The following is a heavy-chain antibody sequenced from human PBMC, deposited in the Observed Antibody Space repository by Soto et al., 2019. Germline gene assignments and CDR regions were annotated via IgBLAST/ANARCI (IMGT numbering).Heavy chain of an antibody. V-gene: IGHV3-72*01. J-gene: IGHJ4*02. CDR2: ARNKANSYTT. CDR3: DRLKGTSFDL. Sequence: EVQLVESGGGLVQPGGSLRLSCAASGFTFSDHHIDWVRQAPGKGLEWVGRARNKANSYTTAYAASVKGRFTISRDDSKISLSLQMNSLKPADTAVYFCDRLKGTSFDLWGQGTLVTVSS. CDR1: GFTFSDHH.